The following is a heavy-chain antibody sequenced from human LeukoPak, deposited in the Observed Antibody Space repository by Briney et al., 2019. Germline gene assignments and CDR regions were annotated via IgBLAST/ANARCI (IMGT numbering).Heavy chain of an antibody. Sequence: SETLSLTCSVSGDSMSGYYWSWIRQPPGKGLEWIGYMFYSGATSYNPSLKSRVTISADTSKNHFSLKLYSVTAADTAVYYCASQYCSGGSCYFNWGQGTLVTVSS. CDR1: GDSMSGYY. V-gene: IGHV4-59*08. CDR3: ASQYCSGGSCYFN. J-gene: IGHJ4*02. D-gene: IGHD2-15*01. CDR2: MFYSGAT.